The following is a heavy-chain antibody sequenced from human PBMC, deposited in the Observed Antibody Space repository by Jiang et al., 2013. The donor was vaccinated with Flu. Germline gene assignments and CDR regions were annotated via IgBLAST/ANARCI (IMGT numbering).Heavy chain of an antibody. D-gene: IGHD3-9*01. Sequence: GVVQPGKSLRLSCVASGFTFSSYGMHWVRQAPGKGLEWVAVIWYDGNKKNYRDSVKGRFTISRDNSKKTLYLQMNSLRVDDTAVYYCASADGTGYPPYWGQGTLVTVSS. CDR1: GFTFSSYG. CDR2: IWYDGNKK. V-gene: IGHV3-33*01. J-gene: IGHJ4*02. CDR3: ASADGTGYPPY.